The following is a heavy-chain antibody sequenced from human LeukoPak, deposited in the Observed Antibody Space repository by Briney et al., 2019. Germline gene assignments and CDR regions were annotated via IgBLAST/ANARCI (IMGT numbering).Heavy chain of an antibody. CDR3: ARGPPPWGYYYDSSGYFDY. J-gene: IGHJ4*02. D-gene: IGHD3-22*01. Sequence: SETLSLTCAVSGDSISSSNWWSWVRQPPGKGLEWIGEIFHSGSTNYNPSLKSRVTLSVDKSRNQFSLKLSSVTAADTAVYYCARGPPPWGYYYDSSGYFDYWGQGTLVTVSS. CDR1: GDSISSSNW. CDR2: IFHSGST. V-gene: IGHV4-4*02.